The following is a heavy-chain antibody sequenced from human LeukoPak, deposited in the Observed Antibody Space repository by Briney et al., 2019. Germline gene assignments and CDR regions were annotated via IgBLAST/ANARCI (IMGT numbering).Heavy chain of an antibody. Sequence: PGGSLRLSCAASGFTFSSYWMSWVCQAPGKGLEWVANIKQDGSEKYYVDSVKGRFTISRGNAKNSLYLQMNSLRAEDTTVYYCARVRESGYDAFDIWGQGTMVTVSS. D-gene: IGHD3-10*01. CDR2: IKQDGSEK. CDR1: GFTFSSYW. CDR3: ARVRESGYDAFDI. J-gene: IGHJ3*02. V-gene: IGHV3-7*01.